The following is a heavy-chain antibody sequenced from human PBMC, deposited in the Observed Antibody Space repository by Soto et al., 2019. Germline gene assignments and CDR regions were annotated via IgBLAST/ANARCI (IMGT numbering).Heavy chain of an antibody. J-gene: IGHJ4*02. D-gene: IGHD6-25*01. CDR1: GGSISSGGDS. Sequence: QLQLQESGSGLVKPSQTLSLTCAVSGGSISSGGDSCRWIRQPPGKGLEWIEYIYHTGGTYYNPSLKSRVTISVDKSKNQFSLNLSSVTAADTAVYYCARDRTAADFDYWGQGTLVTVSS. CDR3: ARDRTAADFDY. CDR2: IYHTGGT. V-gene: IGHV4-30-2*01.